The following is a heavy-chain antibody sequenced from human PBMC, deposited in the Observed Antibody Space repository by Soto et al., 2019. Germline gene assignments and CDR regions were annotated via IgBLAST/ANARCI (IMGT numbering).Heavy chain of an antibody. J-gene: IGHJ6*01. CDR2: ISSGGTYL. Sequence: EVQLVESGGGLVKTGGSLRLSCAASGFTFRTHTLLWVRQAPGKGLEWVSSISSGGTYLEYAPSVKGRFTISRDDAKDSVFLQINSLKTDDTAVYYCVKGGEDITSPYGMDVW. D-gene: IGHD3-16*01. CDR3: VKGGEDITSPYGMDV. V-gene: IGHV3-21*06. CDR1: GFTFRTHT.